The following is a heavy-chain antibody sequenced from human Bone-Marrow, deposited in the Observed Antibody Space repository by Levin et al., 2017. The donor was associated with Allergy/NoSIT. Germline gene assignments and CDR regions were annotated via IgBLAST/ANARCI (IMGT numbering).Heavy chain of an antibody. CDR2: IRNKANNHLT. CDR1: GFRFSDYY. V-gene: IGHV3-72*01. D-gene: IGHD3-16*01. Sequence: GESLKISCAASGFRFSDYYMDWVGQAPGKGLEWVGRIRNKANNHLTHYAASVKGRFTISRDASKNSLYLQMDSLETADTAVYYCAREDLGGVFDVWGQGSLVTVST. J-gene: IGHJ4*02. CDR3: AREDLGGVFDV.